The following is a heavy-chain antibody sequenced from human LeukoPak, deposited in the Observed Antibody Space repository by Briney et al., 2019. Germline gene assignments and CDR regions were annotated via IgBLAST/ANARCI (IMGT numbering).Heavy chain of an antibody. Sequence: GGSLRLSCAASGFTFSSHDMHWVRQATGKGLEWVSAIGTAGDTYYPGSVKGRFTISRENAKNSLYLQMNSLRAGDTAVYYCARDGSREGMDVWGQGTTVTVSS. CDR3: ARDGSREGMDV. J-gene: IGHJ6*02. CDR2: IGTAGDT. D-gene: IGHD1-26*01. CDR1: GFTFSSHD. V-gene: IGHV3-13*01.